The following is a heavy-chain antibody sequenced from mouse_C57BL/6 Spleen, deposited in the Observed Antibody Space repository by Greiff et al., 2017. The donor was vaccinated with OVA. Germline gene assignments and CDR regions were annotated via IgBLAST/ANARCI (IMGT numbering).Heavy chain of an antibody. CDR1: GYTFTDYD. J-gene: IGHJ4*01. D-gene: IGHD1-3*01. CDR2: IDPETGGT. Sequence: VQLVESGAELVRPGASVSLSCKASGYTFTDYDMHWVKQTPVHGLEWMGAIDPETGGTDYNEKFKGKAIQTAYKSSSTAYMELRNLTAKDSAVYSYTRNYNTMAYWGQGTSVTVSS. CDR3: TRNYNTMAY. V-gene: IGHV1-15*01.